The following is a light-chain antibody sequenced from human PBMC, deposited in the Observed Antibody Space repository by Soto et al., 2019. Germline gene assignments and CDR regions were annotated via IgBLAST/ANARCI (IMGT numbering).Light chain of an antibody. J-gene: IGKJ1*01. V-gene: IGKV3-15*01. Sequence: EVVMTQSPATLSVSPGERATLSCGASQSVSSNLAWYQQKPGQAPRLLIYDASTRATGIPARFSGSGSGTDFTLTISSLQSEDFALYYCQQYNNWPPWTFGQGTKVEIK. CDR2: DAS. CDR3: QQYNNWPPWT. CDR1: QSVSSN.